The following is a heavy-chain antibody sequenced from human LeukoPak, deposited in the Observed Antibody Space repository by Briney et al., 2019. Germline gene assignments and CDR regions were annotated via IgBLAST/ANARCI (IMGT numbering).Heavy chain of an antibody. CDR3: ARRCIAAADHNWFDP. CDR2: IYTSGST. D-gene: IGHD6-13*01. J-gene: IGHJ5*02. V-gene: IGHV4-4*09. CDR1: GGSISSYY. Sequence: SETLSLTCTVSGGSISSYYWSWIRQPPGKGLEWIGYIYTSGSTNYNPSLKSRVTISVDTSKNQFSLKLSSVTAADTAVYYCARRCIAAADHNWFDPWGQGTLVTVSS.